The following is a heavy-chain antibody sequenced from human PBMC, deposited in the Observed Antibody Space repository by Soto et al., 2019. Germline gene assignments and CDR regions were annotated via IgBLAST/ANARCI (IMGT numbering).Heavy chain of an antibody. Sequence: EVQLVESGGDLVQPGGSLRLSCVASGFTFSPYWMSWVRQAPGRGLQWVATINNDGSEKYYADSVKGRFTISRDNARDSLYLQLTSLRAEVTAIYYCARGSNQDYWGQGTLVAVSS. CDR3: ARGSNQDY. D-gene: IGHD2-8*01. CDR2: INNDGSEK. J-gene: IGHJ4*02. V-gene: IGHV3-7*03. CDR1: GFTFSPYW.